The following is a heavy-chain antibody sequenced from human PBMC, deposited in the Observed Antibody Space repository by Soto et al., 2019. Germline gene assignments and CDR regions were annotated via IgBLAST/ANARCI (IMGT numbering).Heavy chain of an antibody. Sequence: SETKFLPRAVFGGNIRGFYWRRIRKPPGKGLEWIGEINHSGSTNYNPSLKSRVTISVDTSKNQFSLKLSSVTAADTAVYYCARGYCSSTSCYNMELYFDYWGQGTLVTVSS. CDR3: ARGYCSSTSCYNMELYFDY. J-gene: IGHJ4*02. V-gene: IGHV4-34*01. CDR2: INHSGST. D-gene: IGHD2-2*02. CDR1: GGNIRGFY.